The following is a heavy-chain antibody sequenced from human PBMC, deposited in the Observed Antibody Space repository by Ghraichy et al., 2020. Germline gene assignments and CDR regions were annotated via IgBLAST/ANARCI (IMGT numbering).Heavy chain of an antibody. V-gene: IGHV3-53*01. CDR1: GFTVSSNY. D-gene: IGHD3-22*01. J-gene: IGHJ3*02. CDR2: IYSGGST. CDR3: ARGQPHQYYYDSSGFDAFDI. Sequence: GGSLRLSCAASGFTVSSNYMSWVRQAPGKGLEWVSVIYSGGSTYYADSVKGRFTISRDNSKNTLYLQMNILRAEDTAVYYCARGQPHQYYYDSSGFDAFDIWGQGTMVTVSS.